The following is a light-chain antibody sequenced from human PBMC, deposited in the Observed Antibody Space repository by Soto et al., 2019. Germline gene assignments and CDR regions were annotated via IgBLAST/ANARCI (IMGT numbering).Light chain of an antibody. CDR2: DTT. CDR1: DGPVTSNHY. V-gene: IGLV7-46*01. Sequence: QAVVTQEPSLTVSPGGTVTLTCGSSDGPVTSNHYPYWYQQRPGQVPRTLIYDTTNRQSWAPARFSGSLVGVKAALPLSGARPEDEAVYYCFLAYSGGGVFGGGTKLPVL. CDR3: FLAYSGGGV. J-gene: IGLJ2*01.